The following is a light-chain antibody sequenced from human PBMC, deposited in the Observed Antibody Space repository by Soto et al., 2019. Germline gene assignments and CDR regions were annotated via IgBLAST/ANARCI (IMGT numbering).Light chain of an antibody. CDR2: SNN. CDR3: AAWDDSLSGVV. CDR1: TSNIGSNF. V-gene: IGLV1-47*02. Sequence: QSVLTQPPSASGTPGQRVTISCSGSTSNIGSNFVFWYQQPPGTAPTLLIYSNNQRPSGVPDRFSGSKSGTSVSLAISGLRSEDEADYFCAAWDDSLSGVVFGGGTKLTVL. J-gene: IGLJ2*01.